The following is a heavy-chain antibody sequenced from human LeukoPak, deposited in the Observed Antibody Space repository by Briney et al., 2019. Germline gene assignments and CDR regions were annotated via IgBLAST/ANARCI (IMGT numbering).Heavy chain of an antibody. V-gene: IGHV3-21*01. CDR2: ISSSSSYI. J-gene: IGHJ5*02. CDR3: ARRSTNWFDP. CDR1: GFTFSSYS. Sequence: GGSLRLSCAASGFTFSSYSMNWVRQAPGKGLEWVSSISSSSSYIYYAGSVKGRFTISRDNAKNSLYLQMNSLRAEDTAVYYCARRSTNWFDPWGQGTLVTVSS.